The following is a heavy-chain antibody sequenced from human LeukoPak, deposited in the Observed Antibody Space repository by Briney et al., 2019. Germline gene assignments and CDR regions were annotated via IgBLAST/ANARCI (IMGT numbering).Heavy chain of an antibody. D-gene: IGHD2-15*01. CDR3: ARERVVVVAATASGYYFDY. V-gene: IGHV3-9*01. J-gene: IGHJ4*02. Sequence: GGSLRLSCAASGFTFDDYAMHWVRQAPGKGLEWVSGISWNSGSIGYADSVKGRFTISRDNSKNTLYLQMNSLRAEDTAVYYCARERVVVVAATASGYYFDYWGQGTLVTVSS. CDR2: ISWNSGSI. CDR1: GFTFDDYA.